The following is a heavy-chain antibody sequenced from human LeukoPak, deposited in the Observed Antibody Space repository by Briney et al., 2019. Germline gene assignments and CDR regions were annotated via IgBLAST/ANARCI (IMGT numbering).Heavy chain of an antibody. J-gene: IGHJ4*02. CDR3: ARDLPIIVGALDFDY. CDR1: GFTFSSYA. D-gene: IGHD1-26*01. CDR2: ISSNGGST. V-gene: IGHV3-64*01. Sequence: GGSLRLSCAASGFTFSSYAMHWVRQAPGKGLEYVSAISSNGGSTYYANSVKGRFTISRDNSKNTLYLQMGSLRAEDMAVYYCARDLPIIVGALDFDYWGQGTLVTVSS.